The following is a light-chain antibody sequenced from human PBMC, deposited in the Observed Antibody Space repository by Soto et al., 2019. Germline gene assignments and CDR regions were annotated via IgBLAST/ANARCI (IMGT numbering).Light chain of an antibody. J-gene: IGKJ1*01. Sequence: EIVLTQSPATLSLSPGERATLSCRASQSVSKYLAWYQQKPGQAPRLLIYDASNRATGIPARFSGSGSGTDFTLTISSLEPEDFAVYYCQQRSNWQTFGQGTKVDNK. CDR2: DAS. CDR1: QSVSKY. V-gene: IGKV3-11*01. CDR3: QQRSNWQT.